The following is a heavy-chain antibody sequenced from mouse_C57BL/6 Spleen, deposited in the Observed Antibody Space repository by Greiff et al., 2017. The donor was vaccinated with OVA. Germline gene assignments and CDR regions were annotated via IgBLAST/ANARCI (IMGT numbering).Heavy chain of an antibody. CDR2: IWRGGST. CDR1: GFSLTSYG. J-gene: IGHJ2*01. CDR3: AKTGDYDAGYYFDY. V-gene: IGHV2-5*01. D-gene: IGHD2-4*01. Sequence: VQGVESGPGLVQPSQSLSITCTVSGFSLTSYGVHWVRQSPGKGLEWLGVIWRGGSTDYNAAFMSRLSITKDNSKSQVFFKMNSLQADDTAIYYCAKTGDYDAGYYFDYWGQGTTLTVSS.